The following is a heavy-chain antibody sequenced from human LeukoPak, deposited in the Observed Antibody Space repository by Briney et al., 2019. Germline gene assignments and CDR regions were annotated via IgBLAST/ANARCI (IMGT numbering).Heavy chain of an antibody. D-gene: IGHD3-9*01. Sequence: GGSLRLSCTTSGFSFGDYAMSWVRQAPGKGLEWVTFIRTKANGGTAEYAASVKGRFTISRDDSKSIAYLQVNSLNTEDTGVYYCTRDVNFVMATGHFDYWGQGTLVTVSS. CDR2: IRTKANGGTA. V-gene: IGHV3-49*04. CDR3: TRDVNFVMATGHFDY. CDR1: GFSFGDYA. J-gene: IGHJ4*02.